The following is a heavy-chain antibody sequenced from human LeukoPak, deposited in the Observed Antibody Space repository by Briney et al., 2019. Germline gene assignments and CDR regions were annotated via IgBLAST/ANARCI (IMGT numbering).Heavy chain of an antibody. CDR2: IYYSGST. V-gene: IGHV4-30-4*01. Sequence: SSETLSLTCTVSGGSISSGDYYWSWIRQPPGKGLEWIGYIYYSGSTYYNPSLKSRVTISVDTSKNQFSLKLSSVTAAVTAMYYCARTTLLYVYVWSSYPSGYDMHVGGQGTAVTVP. J-gene: IGHJ6*01. CDR3: ARTTLLYVYVWSSYPSGYDMHV. D-gene: IGHD3-3*01. CDR1: GGSISSGDYY.